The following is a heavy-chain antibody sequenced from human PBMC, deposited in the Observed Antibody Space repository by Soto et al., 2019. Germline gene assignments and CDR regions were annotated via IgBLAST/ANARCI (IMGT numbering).Heavy chain of an antibody. V-gene: IGHV4-59*01. D-gene: IGHD4-17*01. J-gene: IGHJ6*03. CDR3: ARAETTVTPGDYYYYYYYMDV. CDR2: IYYSGST. CDR1: GGSISSYY. Sequence: SETLSLTCTVSGGSISSYYWSWIRQPPGKGLEWIGYIYYSGSTNYNPSLKSRVTISVDTSKNQFSLKLSSVTAADTAVYYCARAETTVTPGDYYYYYYYMDVWGKGTTVTVSS.